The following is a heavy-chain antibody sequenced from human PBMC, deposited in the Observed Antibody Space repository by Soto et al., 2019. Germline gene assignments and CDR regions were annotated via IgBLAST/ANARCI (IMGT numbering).Heavy chain of an antibody. Sequence: GGSLSLSCAASGFTFSSYAMSWVRKAPGKGLEWVSVISGSGGSTYYADSVKGRFTISRDNSKNTLYLQMNSLRAEDTAVYYCAKEEYSRSAFDYWGQGTLVTVSS. CDR3: AKEEYSRSAFDY. CDR2: ISGSGGST. J-gene: IGHJ4*02. CDR1: GFTFSSYA. V-gene: IGHV3-23*01. D-gene: IGHD6-6*01.